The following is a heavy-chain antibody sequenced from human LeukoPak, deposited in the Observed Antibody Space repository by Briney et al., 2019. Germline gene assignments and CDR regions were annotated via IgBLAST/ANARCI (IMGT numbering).Heavy chain of an antibody. J-gene: IGHJ6*03. CDR2: IYTSGST. CDR3: ASDYSNYTGYYYYYMDV. V-gene: IGHV4-4*07. D-gene: IGHD4-11*01. Sequence: SETLSLTCTVSGGSISSYYWSWIRQPAGKGLEWIGRIYTSGSTNYNPSLKSRVTISVDTSKNQFSLKLSSVTAADTAVYYCASDYSNYTGYYYYYMDVWGKGTTVTVSS. CDR1: GGSISSYY.